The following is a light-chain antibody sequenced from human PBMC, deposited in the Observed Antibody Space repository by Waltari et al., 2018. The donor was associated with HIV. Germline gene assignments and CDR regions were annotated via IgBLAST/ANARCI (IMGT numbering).Light chain of an antibody. CDR3: QQYYSTPWT. Sequence: DIVMIQSPDSLTVSLGERATINCKSSQSILYSANNKNYLTWYQQKPGQPPKLLIYWASTRESGVPDRFSGSGSGTDFTLTISSLQAEDVAVYYCQQYYSTPWTCGQGTKVEIK. V-gene: IGKV4-1*01. CDR1: QSILYSANNKNY. J-gene: IGKJ1*01. CDR2: WAS.